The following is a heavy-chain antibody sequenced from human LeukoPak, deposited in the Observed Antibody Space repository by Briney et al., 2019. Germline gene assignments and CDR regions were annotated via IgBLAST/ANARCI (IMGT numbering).Heavy chain of an antibody. D-gene: IGHD4-17*01. CDR2: IYTSGTT. CDR1: GGSISSGGYY. V-gene: IGHV4-61*02. J-gene: IGHJ4*02. Sequence: PSETLSLTCTVSGGSISSGGYYWSWIRQPAGKGLEWIGRIYTSGTTNYNLSLKSRVTISVDTSKNQFSLKLTSVTAADTAIYYCARVYIYGRSYFDYWGQGTPVTVSS. CDR3: ARVYIYGRSYFDY.